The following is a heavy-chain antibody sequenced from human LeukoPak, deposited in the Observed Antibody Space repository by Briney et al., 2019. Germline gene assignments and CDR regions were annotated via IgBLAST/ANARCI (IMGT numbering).Heavy chain of an antibody. CDR1: GGSFSGYY. J-gene: IGHJ6*02. D-gene: IGHD2-2*01. Sequence: PSETPSLTCAVYGGSFSGYYWSWIRQPPGKGLEWIGEINHSGSTNSTPSLKSRVTISVDTSKNQFSLKLSSVTAADTAVHYCASDIVVVPAAMGSYYYYGMDVWGQGTTVTVSS. CDR2: INHSGST. V-gene: IGHV4-34*01. CDR3: ASDIVVVPAAMGSYYYYGMDV.